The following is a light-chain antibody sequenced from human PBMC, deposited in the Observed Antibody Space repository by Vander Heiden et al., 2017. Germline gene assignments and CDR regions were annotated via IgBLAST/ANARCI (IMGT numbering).Light chain of an antibody. CDR1: QSVSSN. V-gene: IGKV3-15*01. Sequence: EIVMTPSPATLSVSPGERATLPCRASQSVSSNLAWYQQTPGQAPRLLIYGASTRATGIPARFSGSGSGTEFTLTISSLQSEDFAVYYCQQYNNWPPLTFGGGTKVEIK. J-gene: IGKJ4*01. CDR2: GAS. CDR3: QQYNNWPPLT.